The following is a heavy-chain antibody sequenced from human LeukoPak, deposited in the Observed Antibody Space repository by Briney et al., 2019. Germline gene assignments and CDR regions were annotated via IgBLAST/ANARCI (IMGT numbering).Heavy chain of an antibody. Sequence: PSETLSLTCTVSGGSISSGDYYWSWIRQPPGKGLEWTGYIYYSGSTYYNPSLKSRVTISVDTSKNQFSLKLSSVTAADTAVYYCARVATREPAYYFDYWGQGTLVTVSS. CDR1: GGSISSGDYY. V-gene: IGHV4-30-4*08. D-gene: IGHD1-26*01. CDR2: IYYSGST. J-gene: IGHJ4*02. CDR3: ARVATREPAYYFDY.